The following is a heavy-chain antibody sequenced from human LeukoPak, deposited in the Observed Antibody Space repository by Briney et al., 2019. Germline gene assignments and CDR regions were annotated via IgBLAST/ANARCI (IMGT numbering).Heavy chain of an antibody. J-gene: IGHJ4*02. CDR2: INHSGST. D-gene: IGHD2-2*01. CDR1: GGSFSGYY. V-gene: IGHV4-34*01. CDR3: ARASVVPAADFDY. Sequence: PSETLSLTCAVYGGSFSGYYWSWIRQPPGKGLEWIGEINHSGSTSYNPSLKSRVTISVDTSKNQFSLKLSSVTAADTAVYYCARASVVPAADFDYWGQGTLVTVSS.